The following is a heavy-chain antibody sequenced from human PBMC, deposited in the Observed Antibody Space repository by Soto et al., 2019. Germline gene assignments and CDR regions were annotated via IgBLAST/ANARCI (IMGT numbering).Heavy chain of an antibody. D-gene: IGHD3-10*01. J-gene: IGHJ4*02. CDR1: GDSMSDSF. CDR3: ARDGYHGSGSPCPAY. CDR2: IYYLGST. Sequence: SETLSLTCTVSGDSMSDSFWSWIRQPPGKGLEWIGYIYYLGSTDYNPSLKSRVTISIDTSKKQLSLKLDSVTAADTAVYYCARDGYHGSGSPCPAYWGPGTLVTVSS. V-gene: IGHV4-59*01.